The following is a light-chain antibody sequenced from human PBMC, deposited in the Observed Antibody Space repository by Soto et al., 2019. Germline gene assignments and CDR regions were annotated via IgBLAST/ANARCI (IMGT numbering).Light chain of an antibody. J-gene: IGLJ1*01. V-gene: IGLV1-40*01. Sequence: QSVLTQPPSVSEAPGQRVTISCTGSSSNIGAGYEAHWYQQLPGTAPKLLIYDNNNRPSGVPDRFSGSKSGTSASLAITGLQAEDEADYYCQSYDSSLSGYVFGTGTKVTVL. CDR3: QSYDSSLSGYV. CDR2: DNN. CDR1: SSNIGAGYE.